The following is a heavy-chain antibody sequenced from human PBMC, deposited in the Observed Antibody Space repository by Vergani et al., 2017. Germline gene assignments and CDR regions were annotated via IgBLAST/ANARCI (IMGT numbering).Heavy chain of an antibody. CDR3: ARDYHIQLGAGGFDY. J-gene: IGHJ4*02. CDR1: GFTFSSYG. CDR2: IWYDGSNK. V-gene: IGHV3-33*08. Sequence: QVQLVESGGGVVQPGGSLRLSCAASGFTFSSYGMHWVRQAPGKGLEWVAVIWYDGSNKYYADSVTGRFTISRDNSKNTLYLQMNSLRAEDTAVYYCARDYHIQLGAGGFDYWGQGTLVTVSS. D-gene: IGHD5-18*01.